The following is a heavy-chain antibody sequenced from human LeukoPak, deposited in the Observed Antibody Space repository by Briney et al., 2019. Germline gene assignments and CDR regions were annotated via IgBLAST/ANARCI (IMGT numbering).Heavy chain of an antibody. Sequence: GGSLRLSCAASGYTFSSYYMHWVRQAPGQGLEWMGILSPSDGSTSYPQKFQGRVTMTRDTSTSTVYMELSSLRSEDTALYYCAREMPTSGSGSYSPGRHFDYWGQGTLVTVSS. CDR3: AREMPTSGSGSYSPGRHFDY. J-gene: IGHJ4*02. D-gene: IGHD3-10*01. CDR1: GYTFSSYY. V-gene: IGHV1-46*01. CDR2: LSPSDGST.